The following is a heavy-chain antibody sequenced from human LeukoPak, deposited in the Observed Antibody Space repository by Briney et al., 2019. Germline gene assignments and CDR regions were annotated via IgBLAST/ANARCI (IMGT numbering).Heavy chain of an antibody. D-gene: IGHD2-2*01. J-gene: IGHJ3*02. CDR2: INHSGST. Sequence: SETLSLTCAVYGGSFSGYYWCWVRQPPGKGLEWIGEINHSGSTNYNPSLKNRVTISVDTSKIHFSLKLSSVTAAGTAVYYCARVVQGFDDFEIWGQGTIVTVSS. CDR3: ARVVQGFDDFEI. V-gene: IGHV4-34*01. CDR1: GGSFSGYY.